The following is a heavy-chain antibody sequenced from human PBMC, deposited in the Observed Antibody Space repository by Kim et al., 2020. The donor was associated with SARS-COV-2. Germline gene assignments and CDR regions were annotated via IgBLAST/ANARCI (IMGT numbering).Heavy chain of an antibody. Sequence: GGSLRLSCAASGFTFDDYAMHWVRQAPGKGLEWVSGISWNSGSIGYADSVKGRFTISRDNAKNSLYLQMNSLRAEDTALYYCAKGPRLAPFFNWFDPWGQGTLVTVSS. J-gene: IGHJ5*02. CDR1: GFTFDDYA. CDR3: AKGPRLAPFFNWFDP. CDR2: ISWNSGSI. V-gene: IGHV3-9*01.